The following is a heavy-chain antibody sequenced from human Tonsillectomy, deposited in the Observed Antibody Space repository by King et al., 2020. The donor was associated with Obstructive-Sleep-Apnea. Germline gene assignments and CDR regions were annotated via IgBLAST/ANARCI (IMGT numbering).Heavy chain of an antibody. J-gene: IGHJ1*01. CDR2: ISYSGST. Sequence: VQLQESGPGLVKPSQTLSLTCTVSGGSISSGGYYWRWIRQHPGKGLEWIGYISYSGSTYYNPSLKSRVTISVDTSKNQFSLKLSSVTAADTAVYYCARSGPEVLRFLEGEYFQHWGQGTLVTVSS. D-gene: IGHD3-3*01. V-gene: IGHV4-31*03. CDR1: GGSISSGGYY. CDR3: ARSGPEVLRFLEGEYFQH.